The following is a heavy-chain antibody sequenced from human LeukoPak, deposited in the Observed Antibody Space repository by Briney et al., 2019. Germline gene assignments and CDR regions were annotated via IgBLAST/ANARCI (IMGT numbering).Heavy chain of an antibody. D-gene: IGHD5-12*01. V-gene: IGHV1-2*06. CDR2: INPNSGGT. CDR3: ARGYSGYDTFDY. CDR1: GYTFTGYY. Sequence: ASVKVSCKASGYTFTGYYMHWVRQAPGQGLEWMGRINPNSGGTNYAQKFQGRVTMTRDTSISTAYMELSRLRSDDTAVYYCARGYSGYDTFDYWGQGTLATVSS. J-gene: IGHJ4*02.